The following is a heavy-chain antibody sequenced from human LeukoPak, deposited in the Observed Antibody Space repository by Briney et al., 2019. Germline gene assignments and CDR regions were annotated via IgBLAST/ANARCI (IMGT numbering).Heavy chain of an antibody. D-gene: IGHD3-10*01. CDR1: GFTFSNYA. Sequence: PGGSLRLSCAASGFTFSNYAMHWARQAPGKGLESVAFISHDRSNNCHADSVKGRFTISRDNSKNTLYLQMNSLTDEDTAVYYCARDLSGSYMSDYWGQGTLVTVSS. CDR3: ARDLSGSYMSDY. J-gene: IGHJ4*02. CDR2: ISHDRSNN. V-gene: IGHV3-30-3*01.